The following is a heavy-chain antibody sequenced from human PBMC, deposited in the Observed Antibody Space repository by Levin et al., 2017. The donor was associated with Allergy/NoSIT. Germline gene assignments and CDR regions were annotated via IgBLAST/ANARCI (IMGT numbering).Heavy chain of an antibody. V-gene: IGHV1-69*04. J-gene: IGHJ6*03. Sequence: ASVKVSCKASGGTFSSYAISWVRQAPGQGLEWMGRIIPILGIANYAQKFQGRVTITADKSTSTAYMELSSLRSEDTAVYYCARSYCSGGSCYSGTYYYYYMDVWGKGTTVTVSS. CDR1: GGTFSSYA. D-gene: IGHD2-15*01. CDR3: ARSYCSGGSCYSGTYYYYYMDV. CDR2: IIPILGIA.